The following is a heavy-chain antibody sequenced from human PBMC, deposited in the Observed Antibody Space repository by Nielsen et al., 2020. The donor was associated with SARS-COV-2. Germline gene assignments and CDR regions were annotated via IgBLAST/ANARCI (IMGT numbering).Heavy chain of an antibody. CDR3: AKMSPPGIAVGTAEYFQH. D-gene: IGHD6-19*01. V-gene: IGHV3-23*01. Sequence: GESLKISCTASGFIFSSYAMSWVRQAPGKGLEWVSAISGSGGRTYYADSVKGRFTISRDESKNTLYVLMNSLRAEDTAVYYCAKMSPPGIAVGTAEYFQHWGQGTLVTVSS. CDR2: ISGSGGRT. J-gene: IGHJ1*01. CDR1: GFIFSSYA.